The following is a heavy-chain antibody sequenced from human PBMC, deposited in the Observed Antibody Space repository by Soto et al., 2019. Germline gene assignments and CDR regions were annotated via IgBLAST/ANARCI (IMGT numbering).Heavy chain of an antibody. CDR2: INAGNGNT. J-gene: IGHJ4*02. D-gene: IGHD3-10*01. V-gene: IGHV1-3*01. CDR3: ATRVGGYGSGTDWGFDY. CDR1: GYTFTSYA. Sequence: QVQLVQSGAEVKKPGASVKVSCKASGYTFTSYAMHWVRQAPGQRLEWMGWINAGNGNTKYSQKFQGRVTITRDTSAGTAYMELSSLRSEDTAVYYCATRVGGYGSGTDWGFDYWGQGTLVTVSS.